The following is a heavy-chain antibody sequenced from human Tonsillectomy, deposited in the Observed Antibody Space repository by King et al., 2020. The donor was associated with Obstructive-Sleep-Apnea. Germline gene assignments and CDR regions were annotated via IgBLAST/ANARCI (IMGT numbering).Heavy chain of an antibody. V-gene: IGHV3-11*06. CDR2: ISSRSSHT. CDR3: ARDYYGSGSYGWFDP. CDR1: GFTFSDYY. J-gene: IGHJ5*02. D-gene: IGHD3-10*01. Sequence: VQLVESGGDLVRPGGSLRLSCAASGFTFSDYYMSWIRQAPGKGLEWLSYISSRSSHTNYADSVKGRFTISRDNAKNSLYLQMNSLGAEDTAVYYCARDYYGSGSYGWFDPWGQGTLVTVSS.